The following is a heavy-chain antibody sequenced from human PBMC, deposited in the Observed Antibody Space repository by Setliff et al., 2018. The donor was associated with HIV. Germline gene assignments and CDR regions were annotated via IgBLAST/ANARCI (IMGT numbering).Heavy chain of an antibody. J-gene: IGHJ4*02. CDR3: ARGSRDGYRLPLGY. Sequence: HPGGSLRLSCAASGFTLSSHSMSWVRQAPGKGLEWISYISSSSSTIYYADSVKGRFTISRDNAKNSLFLQMNSLRAEDTAVYYCARGSRDGYRLPLGYWGQGTLVTVSS. V-gene: IGHV3-48*01. CDR2: ISSSSSTI. D-gene: IGHD5-12*01. CDR1: GFTLSSHS.